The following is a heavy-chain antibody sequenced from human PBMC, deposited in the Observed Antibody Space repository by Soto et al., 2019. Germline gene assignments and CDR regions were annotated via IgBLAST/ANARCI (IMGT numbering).Heavy chain of an antibody. CDR2: ISGSGGST. J-gene: IGHJ4*02. CDR3: AKGEIAAYYYFDY. Sequence: GGSLRLSCAASGFTFGSYAMSWVRQARGKGLEWVSAISGSGGSTYYADSVKGRFTISRDNSKNTLYRQMNSLRAEDTAVYDCAKGEIAAYYYFDYWGQGTLVTVSS. D-gene: IGHD2-15*01. CDR1: GFTFGSYA. V-gene: IGHV3-23*01.